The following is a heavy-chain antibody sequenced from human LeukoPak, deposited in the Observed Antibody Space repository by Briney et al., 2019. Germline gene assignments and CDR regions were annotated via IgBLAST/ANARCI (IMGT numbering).Heavy chain of an antibody. D-gene: IGHD2-2*01. CDR1: GSSFTTYW. V-gene: IGHV5-51*01. CDR2: IYPGDSAT. Sequence: GEPLKISGKGSGSSFTTYWIGWVRQLPGKGLEWMGIIYPGDSATRYSPSFQGQFTISADKSISPAYLQWSSLKASDTAMYYCARGITAYCSSISCYPPWFDPWGQGTLVTVSS. J-gene: IGHJ5*02. CDR3: ARGITAYCSSISCYPPWFDP.